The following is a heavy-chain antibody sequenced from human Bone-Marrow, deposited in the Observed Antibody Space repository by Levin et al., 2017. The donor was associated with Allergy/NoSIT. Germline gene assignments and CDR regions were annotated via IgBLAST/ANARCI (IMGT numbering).Heavy chain of an antibody. J-gene: IGHJ6*02. D-gene: IGHD1-1*01. Sequence: SETLSLTCTVSGGSISSYYWNWIRQPPGKGLEWIGSVYYSGSIKYNPSLEGRVTISIDTSKSEFALKLNSVTAADTAVYYCASRTGRNDYGMDVWGQGTSVTVSS. CDR3: ASRTGRNDYGMDV. V-gene: IGHV4-59*01. CDR1: GGSISSYY. CDR2: VYYSGSI.